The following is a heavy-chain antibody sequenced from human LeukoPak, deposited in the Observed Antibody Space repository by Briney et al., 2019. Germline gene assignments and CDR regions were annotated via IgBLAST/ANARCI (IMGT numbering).Heavy chain of an antibody. J-gene: IGHJ4*02. CDR1: GGTFSSYA. CDR2: IIPILGIA. CDR3: ARSRYYYGSGSYYYDY. D-gene: IGHD3-10*01. V-gene: IGHV1-69*04. Sequence: ASVKVSCKASGGTFSSYAISWVRQAPGQGLEWMGRIIPILGIANYAQKFQGRVTITADKSTSTAYMELSSLRSEDTAVYYCARSRYYYGSGSYYYDYWGQGTLVTVSS.